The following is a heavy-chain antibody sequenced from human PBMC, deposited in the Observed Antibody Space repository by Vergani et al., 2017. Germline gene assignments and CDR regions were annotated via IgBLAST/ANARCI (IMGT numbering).Heavy chain of an antibody. CDR2: IYYSGRT. J-gene: IGHJ6*03. CDR3: ARERYLMYEATRPYYYYYEDV. CDR1: NDSVSNTFYY. V-gene: IGHV4-39*07. D-gene: IGHD2-8*01. Sequence: QVQLQESGPGLVKPSETLSLTCTVSNDSVSNTFYYWGWIRQTPGKGLEWIGSIYYSGRTYYNPSLESRVTMSVDTSKNEFSLKLSSVTAADTAVYYCARERYLMYEATRPYYYYYEDVWGKGTTVTVSS.